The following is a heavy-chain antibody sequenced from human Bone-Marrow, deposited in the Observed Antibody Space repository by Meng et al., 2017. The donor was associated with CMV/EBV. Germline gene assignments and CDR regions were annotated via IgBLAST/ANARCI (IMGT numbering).Heavy chain of an antibody. CDR1: GFTFETYG. CDR2: IRHDGSNK. Sequence: GESLKISCAASGFTFETYGMHWVRQAPGKGLEWVAFIRHDGSNKFYGDSVKGRFTISRDNSKNTLYLQMNSLRAEDTAVYYCARGGVPAAPPGYYGMDVWGQGTTVTVSS. CDR3: ARGGVPAAPPGYYGMDV. V-gene: IGHV3-30*02. D-gene: IGHD2-2*01. J-gene: IGHJ6*02.